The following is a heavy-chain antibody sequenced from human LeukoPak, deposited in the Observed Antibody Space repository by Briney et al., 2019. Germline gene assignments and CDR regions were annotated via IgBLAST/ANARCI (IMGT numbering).Heavy chain of an antibody. V-gene: IGHV4-59*01. CDR3: ATDRRGWFDS. CDR2: IYYSGSA. J-gene: IGHJ5*01. Sequence: SETLSLTCTVSGGSISDYSWSWIRQPPGKGLEWIGNIYYSGSANHNPSLKSRVTISVDTSKNQFSLKLNSVTAADTAVYYCATDRRGWFDSWGQGTLVTVSS. CDR1: GGSISDYS.